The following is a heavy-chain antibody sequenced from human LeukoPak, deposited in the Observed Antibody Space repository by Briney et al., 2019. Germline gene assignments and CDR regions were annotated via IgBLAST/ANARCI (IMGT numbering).Heavy chain of an antibody. D-gene: IGHD3-3*01. Sequence: GGSLRLSCAASGITFSSYDMTWVRQAPGKGLEWVSVISVGGGSTAYANSVKGRFTISRDDSKNTLHLQMDSLRADDTAVYYCARRYDFWDYWGQGTLVTVSS. CDR1: GITFSSYD. J-gene: IGHJ4*02. CDR3: ARRYDFWDY. CDR2: ISVGGGST. V-gene: IGHV3-23*01.